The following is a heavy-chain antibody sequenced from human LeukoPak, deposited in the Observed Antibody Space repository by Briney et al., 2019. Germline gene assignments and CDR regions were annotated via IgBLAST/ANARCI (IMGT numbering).Heavy chain of an antibody. V-gene: IGHV3-48*03. CDR2: ISSSGSII. CDR1: GFTFSNYK. D-gene: IGHD3-10*01. CDR3: ARDFGYF. Sequence: GGSLRLSCAASGFTFSNYKMNWVRQAPGKGLEWVSYISSSGSIIYSLDSVKGQFAISKDNAKDSLYLQMNSLRAEDTAVYYGARDFGYFWGQGTLVTVSS. J-gene: IGHJ4*02.